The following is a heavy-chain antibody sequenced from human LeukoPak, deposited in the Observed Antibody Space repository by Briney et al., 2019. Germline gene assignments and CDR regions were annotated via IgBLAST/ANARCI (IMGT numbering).Heavy chain of an antibody. J-gene: IGHJ6*02. Sequence: SQTLPLTCAISGDSVSSNSAAWNWIRQSPSRGLEWLGRTYYRSKWYNDYAVSVKSRITINPDTSKNQFSLQLNSVTPEDTAVYYCARERQLAPDSYYYYYYGMDVWGQGTTVTVSS. CDR2: TYYRSKWYN. V-gene: IGHV6-1*01. CDR3: ARERQLAPDSYYYYYYGMDV. D-gene: IGHD6-6*01. CDR1: GDSVSSNSAA.